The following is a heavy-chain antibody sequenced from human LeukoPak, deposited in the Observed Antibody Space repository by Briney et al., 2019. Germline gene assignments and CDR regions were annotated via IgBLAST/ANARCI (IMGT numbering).Heavy chain of an antibody. CDR2: ISGSSSST. J-gene: IGHJ4*02. CDR1: GFTFSNYG. CDR3: AKAAGFMVRGVISDC. Sequence: GGSLRLSCAASGFTFSNYGMSWVRQAPGMGLEWVSAISGSSSSTYYADSVKGRFTISRDNSKNTLYLQMNSLRAEDTAVYYCAKAAGFMVRGVISDCWGQGTLVTVSS. D-gene: IGHD3-10*01. V-gene: IGHV3-23*01.